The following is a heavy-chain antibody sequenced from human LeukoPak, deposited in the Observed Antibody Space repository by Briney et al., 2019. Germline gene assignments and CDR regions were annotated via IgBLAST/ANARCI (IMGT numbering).Heavy chain of an antibody. CDR2: ISETGGTT. CDR1: GFTFSSYA. D-gene: IGHD2-8*01. V-gene: IGHV3-23*01. J-gene: IGHJ4*02. CDR3: AKDASIGRYCSNGVCSPFDY. Sequence: PGGSLRLSCAGSGFTFSSYAMSWVRQAPGKGLEWVSAISETGGTTYDADSVKGRFTISRDNSKSTLYLQMNSLRAEDTAVYYCAKDASIGRYCSNGVCSPFDYWGQGTLVTVSS.